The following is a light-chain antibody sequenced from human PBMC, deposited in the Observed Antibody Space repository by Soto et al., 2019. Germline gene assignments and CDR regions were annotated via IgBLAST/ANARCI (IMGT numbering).Light chain of an antibody. V-gene: IGKV1-39*01. Sequence: DIQMTQSPSSLSASVGDRVTITCRASQSISTYLNWFQQKPGKAPKLLIYAASSLQTGVPSRFSGSGSGTDFTLTISSLLPEDFATFYCQQSYSFPYTFGQGTKVDNK. CDR3: QQSYSFPYT. J-gene: IGKJ2*01. CDR2: AAS. CDR1: QSISTY.